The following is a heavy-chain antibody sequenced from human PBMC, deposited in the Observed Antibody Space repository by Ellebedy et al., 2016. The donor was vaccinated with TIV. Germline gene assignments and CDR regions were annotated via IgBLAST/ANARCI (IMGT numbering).Heavy chain of an antibody. CDR1: GFTFSSYW. V-gene: IGHV3-74*01. CDR2: IKGDGSNT. J-gene: IGHJ4*02. D-gene: IGHD2-15*01. CDR3: ARDPYIEGDY. Sequence: PGGSLRLSCAASGFTFSSYWMHWVRQAPGKGLVWVSRIKGDGSNTNYADSVKGRFTISRDNAKNTLYLQMNSLRAEDTAVYYCARDPYIEGDYWGQGALVTVSS.